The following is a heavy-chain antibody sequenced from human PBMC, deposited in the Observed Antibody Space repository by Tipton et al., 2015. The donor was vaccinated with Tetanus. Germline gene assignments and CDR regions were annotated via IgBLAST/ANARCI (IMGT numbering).Heavy chain of an antibody. CDR1: GFIVSSHY. V-gene: IGHV3-53*01. CDR2: MYSGGDX. J-gene: IGHJ4*02. Sequence: SLRLSCVASGFIVSSHYMSWVRQAPGKGLEWVSVMYSGGDXYYVDSVKGRFSISRDNAKNTLYLQMNGLRVEDTAVYYCVRDGGSSGWLAYWGQGTLVTVSS. CDR3: VRDGGSSGWLAY. D-gene: IGHD6-19*01.